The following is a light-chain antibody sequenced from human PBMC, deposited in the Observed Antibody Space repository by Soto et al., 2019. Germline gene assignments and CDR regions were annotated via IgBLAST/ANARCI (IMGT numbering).Light chain of an antibody. Sequence: EIVLTQSPATLSLSPGERATLSCRASQSVSSYLAWYQQKPGQAPRLLIYDASSRATGIPARFSGSGSGTDFTLTISSLEPEDFAVYYCHQRRTWPLTFGGGTKVDIK. CDR1: QSVSSY. CDR3: HQRRTWPLT. J-gene: IGKJ4*02. V-gene: IGKV3-11*01. CDR2: DAS.